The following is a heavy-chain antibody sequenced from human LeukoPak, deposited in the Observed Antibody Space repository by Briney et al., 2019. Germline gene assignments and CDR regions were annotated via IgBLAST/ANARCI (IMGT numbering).Heavy chain of an antibody. CDR1: GGSISSYY. J-gene: IGHJ3*02. V-gene: IGHV4-4*07. D-gene: IGHD3-9*01. CDR2: IYTSGST. CDR3: ARLRYFDWPMGAFDI. Sequence: PSETLSLTCTVSGGSISSYYWSWIRQPAGKGLEWIGRIYTSGSTNYNPSLKSRVTMSVDTSKNQFSLKLSSVTAADTAGYYCARLRYFDWPMGAFDIWGQGTMVTVSS.